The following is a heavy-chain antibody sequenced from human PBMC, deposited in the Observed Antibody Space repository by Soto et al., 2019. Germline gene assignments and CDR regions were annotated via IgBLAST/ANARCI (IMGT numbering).Heavy chain of an antibody. CDR1: GYTFTSYY. D-gene: IGHD3-10*01. Sequence: ASVKVSCKASGYTFTSYYMHWVRQAPGQGLEWMGIINPSGGSTSYAQKFQGRVTMTRDTSTSTVYMELSSLRSEDTAVYYCARGGFLTMVQGPFEYWGQGTLVTVSS. CDR2: INPSGGST. V-gene: IGHV1-46*03. CDR3: ARGGFLTMVQGPFEY. J-gene: IGHJ4*02.